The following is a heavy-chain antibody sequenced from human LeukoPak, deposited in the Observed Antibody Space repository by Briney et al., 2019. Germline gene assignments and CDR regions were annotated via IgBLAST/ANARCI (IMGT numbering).Heavy chain of an antibody. CDR3: ARGYSRSWYGGDY. Sequence: GGSLRLSCAASGFTFSSYEMNWVRQAPGKGLEWVSYISSSVSITYYADSVKGRFTISRDSAKNSLYLQMNSLRAEDTAVYYCARGYSRSWYGGDYWGQGTLVTVSS. CDR2: ISSSVSIT. D-gene: IGHD6-13*01. V-gene: IGHV3-48*03. J-gene: IGHJ4*02. CDR1: GFTFSSYE.